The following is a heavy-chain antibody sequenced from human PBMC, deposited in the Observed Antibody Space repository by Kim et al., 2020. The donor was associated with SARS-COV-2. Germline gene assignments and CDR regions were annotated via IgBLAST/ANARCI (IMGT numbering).Heavy chain of an antibody. Sequence: GGSLRLSCAASGFTVSSNYMSWVRQAPGKGLEGVSVIYSGGSTYYADSVKGRLTISIDNSKNTLYLHMNSMRTEDTAVYYCARGWGSSGRDYFDYLGQGT. CDR3: ARGWGSSGRDYFDY. CDR2: IYSGGST. D-gene: IGHD6-19*01. J-gene: IGHJ4*02. CDR1: GFTVSSNY. V-gene: IGHV3-53*01.